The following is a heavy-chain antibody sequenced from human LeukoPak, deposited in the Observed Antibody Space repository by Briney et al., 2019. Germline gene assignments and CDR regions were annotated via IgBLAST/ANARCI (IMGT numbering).Heavy chain of an antibody. CDR1: GFTFTNYS. CDR2: ISASSRTT. D-gene: IGHD3-10*01. Sequence: PGGSLRLSCAASGFTFTNYSVHWVRQAPGKGLEWLSYISASSRTTVYADSVKGRFSISRGNAKKSLFLQMNSLRGEDTAVYYCATGPVSEGYWGQGTLVTVSS. V-gene: IGHV3-48*04. J-gene: IGHJ4*02. CDR3: ATGPVSEGY.